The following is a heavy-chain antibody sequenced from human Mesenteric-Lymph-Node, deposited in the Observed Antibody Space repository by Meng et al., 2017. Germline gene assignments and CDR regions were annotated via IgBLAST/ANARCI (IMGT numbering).Heavy chain of an antibody. CDR3: ATEPPSAVYFDH. Sequence: QVLLVQSGAEVKQPVASVKVACKVSGYTLTELAMHWVRQAPGKGLEWMGGFDPEDGETIYAQKFQGRVTMTEDTSTDTAYMELSSLRSEDTAVYYCATEPPSAVYFDHWGQGTLVTVSS. D-gene: IGHD6-19*01. CDR1: GYTLTELA. V-gene: IGHV1-24*01. CDR2: FDPEDGET. J-gene: IGHJ4*02.